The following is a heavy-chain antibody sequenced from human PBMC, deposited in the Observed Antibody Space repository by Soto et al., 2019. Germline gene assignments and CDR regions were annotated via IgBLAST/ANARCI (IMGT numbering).Heavy chain of an antibody. Sequence: QITLKESGPTLVRPTQPLTLTCAFSGFSLSTSGVGVGWIRQPPGKALEWLAVIYWADSKHYSPSLRSRLTITKDTSKNQVVLTMTNMDPMDTGTYYCAHKGPEDWPLDYWGQGTLVTVSS. CDR2: IYWADSK. CDR3: AHKGPEDWPLDY. V-gene: IGHV2-5*02. J-gene: IGHJ4*02. CDR1: GFSLSTSGVG. D-gene: IGHD3-9*01.